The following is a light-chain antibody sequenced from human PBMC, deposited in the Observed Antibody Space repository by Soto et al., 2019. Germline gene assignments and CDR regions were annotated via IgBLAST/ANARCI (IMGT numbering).Light chain of an antibody. CDR3: QHYNDYPRM. CDR1: QSVDTW. CDR2: KAS. Sequence: DIQMTQSPSTLSASIGDRVTITCRASQSVDTWLAWYQQKPGKAPKLLIYKASSLQTGVPSRFSGSGSGTEFTLTISRLQPDDFATYYCQHYNDYPRMFGQGTKVEIK. J-gene: IGKJ1*01. V-gene: IGKV1-5*03.